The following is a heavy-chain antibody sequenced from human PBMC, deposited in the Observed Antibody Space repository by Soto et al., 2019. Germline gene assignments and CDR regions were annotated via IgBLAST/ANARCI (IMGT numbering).Heavy chain of an antibody. CDR2: ISYDGSNK. Sequence: QVQLVESGGGVVQPGRSLRLSCAASGFTFSSYAMHWVRQAPGKGLEWVAVISYDGSNKYYADSVKGRFTISRDNSKNPLYRQMNGLRAEDTAVYYGARGGNRYDLWGYWGQGTLVTVSS. J-gene: IGHJ4*02. CDR3: ARGGNRYDLWGY. D-gene: IGHD7-27*01. CDR1: GFTFSSYA. V-gene: IGHV3-30-3*01.